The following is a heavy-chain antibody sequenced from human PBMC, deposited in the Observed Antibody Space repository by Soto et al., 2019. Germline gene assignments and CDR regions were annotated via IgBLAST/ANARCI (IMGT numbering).Heavy chain of an antibody. D-gene: IGHD4-17*01. V-gene: IGHV1-69*13. CDR1: GGTFSSYA. CDR3: ARATVDTPVFDY. CDR2: IIPIFGTA. J-gene: IGHJ4*02. Sequence: SVKVSCKASGGTFSSYAISWVRQAPGQGLEWMGGIIPIFGTANYAQKFQGRVTITADESTSTAYMELSSLRSEDTAVYYCARATVDTPVFDYWGQGTLVTVSS.